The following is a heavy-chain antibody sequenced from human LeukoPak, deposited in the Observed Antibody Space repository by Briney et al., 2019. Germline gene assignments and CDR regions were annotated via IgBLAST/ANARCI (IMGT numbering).Heavy chain of an antibody. D-gene: IGHD5-18*01. CDR2: ISFDGSNK. J-gene: IGHJ4*02. CDR1: GFTFSGYA. V-gene: IGHV3-30*04. CDR3: AKDRYSYAFEYSDS. Sequence: PGGSLRLSCAASGFTFSGYAMHWVRQAPGKGLEWVAVISFDGSNKYYADSVKGRFTISRDNSKNTLSLLLSSLRAEDTAVYYCAKDRYSYAFEYSDSWGQGTLVTVSS.